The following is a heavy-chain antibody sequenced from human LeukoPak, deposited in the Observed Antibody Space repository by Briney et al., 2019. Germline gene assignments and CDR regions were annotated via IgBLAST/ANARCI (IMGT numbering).Heavy chain of an antibody. J-gene: IGHJ4*02. CDR3: ARSLRDSGDLDY. Sequence: GGSLRLSCAASGFIFSNYWMNWVRQAPGKGLEWVANIKQDGSVKYYVDSVKGRFTISRDNAKNSLYLQMNSLRVEDTAVYYCARSLRDSGDLDYWGQGTLVTVSS. CDR1: GFIFSNYW. CDR2: IKQDGSVK. D-gene: IGHD3-16*01. V-gene: IGHV3-7*01.